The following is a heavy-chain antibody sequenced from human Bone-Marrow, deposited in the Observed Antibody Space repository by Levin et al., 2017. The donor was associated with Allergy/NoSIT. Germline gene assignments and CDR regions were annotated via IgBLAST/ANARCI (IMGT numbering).Heavy chain of an antibody. CDR2: ISSSSSTI. CDR3: ARTVLGIVVVVAATNYFDY. J-gene: IGHJ4*02. CDR1: GFTFSSYS. V-gene: IGHV3-48*04. D-gene: IGHD2-15*01. Sequence: PGGSLRLSCAASGFTFSSYSMNWVRQAPGKGLEWVSYISSSSSTIYYADSVKGRFTISRDNAKNSLYLQMNSLRAEDTAVYYCARTVLGIVVVVAATNYFDYWGQGTLVTVSS.